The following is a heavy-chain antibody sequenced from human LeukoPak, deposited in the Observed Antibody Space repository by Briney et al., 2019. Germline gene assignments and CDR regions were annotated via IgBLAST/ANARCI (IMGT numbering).Heavy chain of an antibody. CDR3: AREGRGIAAAANAYYYYGMDV. CDR2: ISAYNGNT. J-gene: IGHJ6*02. D-gene: IGHD6-13*01. Sequence: ASVKVSCKASGYTFTSYGISWVRQAPGQGLEWMGWISAYNGNTNYAQKLQGRVTMTTDTSTSTAYMELRSLRSNDTAVYYCAREGRGIAAAANAYYYYGMDVWGQGTTVTVSS. V-gene: IGHV1-18*01. CDR1: GYTFTSYG.